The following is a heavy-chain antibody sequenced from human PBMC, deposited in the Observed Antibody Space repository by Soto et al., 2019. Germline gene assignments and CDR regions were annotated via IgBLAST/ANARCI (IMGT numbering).Heavy chain of an antibody. V-gene: IGHV1-69*04. CDR3: ALVKYGEKFDY. CDR1: GYTFTSYA. J-gene: IGHJ4*02. Sequence: SVKVSCKASGYTFTSYAISWVRQAPGQGLEWMGRIIPILGIANYAQKFQGRVTITADKSTSTAYMELSSLRSEDTAVYYCALVKYGEKFDYWGQGTLVTVSS. CDR2: IIPILGIA. D-gene: IGHD4-17*01.